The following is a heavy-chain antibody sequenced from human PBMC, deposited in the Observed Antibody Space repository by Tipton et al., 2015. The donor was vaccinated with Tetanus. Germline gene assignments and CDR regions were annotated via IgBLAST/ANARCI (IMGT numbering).Heavy chain of an antibody. Sequence: GSLRLSCAASGFTFSDYYMSWIRQAPGKGLEWVSYISSSGSTIYYADSVKGRFTISRDNAKNSLYLQMNSLRAEDTAVYYCARDSYSSGWYDYYYGMDVWGQGTTVTVSS. CDR1: GFTFSDYY. V-gene: IGHV3-11*01. J-gene: IGHJ6*02. D-gene: IGHD6-19*01. CDR2: ISSSGSTI. CDR3: ARDSYSSGWYDYYYGMDV.